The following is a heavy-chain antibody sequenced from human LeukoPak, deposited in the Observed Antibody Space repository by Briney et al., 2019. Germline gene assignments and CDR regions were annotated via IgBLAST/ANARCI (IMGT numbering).Heavy chain of an antibody. D-gene: IGHD5-18*01. CDR2: INPNSGGT. Sequence: ASVKVSCKASGYTFTGYYMHWVRQAPGQGLEWMGWINPNSGGTNYAQKFQGRVTMTRDTSTSTVYMELSSLRSEDTAVYYCAREDGRYSYVTAAFDIWGQGTMVTVSS. J-gene: IGHJ3*02. CDR1: GYTFTGYY. CDR3: AREDGRYSYVTAAFDI. V-gene: IGHV1-2*02.